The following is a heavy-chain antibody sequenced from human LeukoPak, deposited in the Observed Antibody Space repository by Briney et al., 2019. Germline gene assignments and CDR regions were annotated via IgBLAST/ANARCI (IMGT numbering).Heavy chain of an antibody. CDR2: INSDGSST. Sequence: GGSLRLSCAASGFTLSNYWMHWVRQAPGKGPVWVSRINSDGSSTSYADSVKGRFNISRDNAKNTLYLQMNSLRAEDTAVYYCARGIFDEGLDWGQGTLVTVSS. V-gene: IGHV3-74*01. J-gene: IGHJ4*02. CDR1: GFTLSNYW. CDR3: ARGIFDEGLD. D-gene: IGHD3-9*01.